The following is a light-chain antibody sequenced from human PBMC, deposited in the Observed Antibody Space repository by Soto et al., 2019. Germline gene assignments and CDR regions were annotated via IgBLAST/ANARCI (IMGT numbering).Light chain of an antibody. CDR3: QQYNNWPRT. CDR1: ESVSSN. CDR2: GAS. V-gene: IGKV3-15*01. J-gene: IGKJ5*01. Sequence: EIVLTQSPATVSVARLDIATLSCRASESVSSNVAWYQQKPGQTPRLLIYGASTRATDIPARFSGSGSGTEFTLTISSLQSEDFALYYCQQYNNWPRTFGQGTRLEIK.